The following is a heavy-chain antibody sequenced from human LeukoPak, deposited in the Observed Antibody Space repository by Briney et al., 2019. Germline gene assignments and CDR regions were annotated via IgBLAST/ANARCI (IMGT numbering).Heavy chain of an antibody. D-gene: IGHD3-3*01. V-gene: IGHV4-39*01. CDR3: ARLEVYYDFWSGYPYYFDY. Sequence: SETLSLTCTVSGGSISSSRYYWGWIRQPPGKGLEWIGSIYYSGSTYYNPSLKSRVTISVDTSKNQFSLKLSSVTAADTAVYYCARLEVYYDFWSGYPYYFDYWGQGTLVTVSS. CDR1: GGSISSSRYY. CDR2: IYYSGST. J-gene: IGHJ4*02.